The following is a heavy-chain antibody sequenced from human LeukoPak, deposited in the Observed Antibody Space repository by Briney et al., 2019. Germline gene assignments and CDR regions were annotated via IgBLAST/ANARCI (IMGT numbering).Heavy chain of an antibody. D-gene: IGHD2-2*01. CDR2: INPNSGGT. V-gene: IGHV1-2*02. Sequence: ASVKVSCKASGYTFTGYYMHWVREAPGQGLEWMGWINPNSGGTNYAQKFQGRVTMTRDTSISAAYMELSRLRSDDTAVYYCARALVVVPAVYWGQGTLVTVSS. CDR3: ARALVVVPAVY. CDR1: GYTFTGYY. J-gene: IGHJ4*02.